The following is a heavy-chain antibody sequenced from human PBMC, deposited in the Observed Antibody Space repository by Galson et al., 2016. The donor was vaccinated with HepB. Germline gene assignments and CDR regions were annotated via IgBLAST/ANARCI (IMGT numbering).Heavy chain of an antibody. CDR3: AVERLGALDY. Sequence: SVKVSCKASGYTLGSKVFHWVRQARGRGLEWIGWIAVGSGNTRFAQGLQGRVTLTTDMSSNTVNMEVSSLTPADTATYFCAVERLGALDYWGQGTEVTVAS. J-gene: IGHJ4*02. D-gene: IGHD1-26*01. CDR2: IAVGSGNT. V-gene: IGHV1-58*01. CDR1: GYTLGSKV.